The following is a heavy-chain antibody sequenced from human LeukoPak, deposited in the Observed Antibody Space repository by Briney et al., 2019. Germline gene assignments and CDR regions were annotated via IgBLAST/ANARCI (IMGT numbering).Heavy chain of an antibody. D-gene: IGHD4-17*01. CDR2: IYYSGST. J-gene: IGHJ3*02. V-gene: IGHV4-31*03. Sequence: PSETLSLTCTVSGGSISSGGYYWSWIRQHPGKGLEWIGYIYYSGSTYYNPSLKSRVTISVDTSKNQFSLKLSSVTAADTAVYYCARDSRSANDAFDTWGQGTMVTVSS. CDR1: GGSISSGGYY. CDR3: ARDSRSANDAFDT.